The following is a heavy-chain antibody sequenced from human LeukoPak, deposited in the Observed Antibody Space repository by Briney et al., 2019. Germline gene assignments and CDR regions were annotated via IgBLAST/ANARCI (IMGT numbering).Heavy chain of an antibody. D-gene: IGHD4-17*01. J-gene: IGHJ4*02. CDR1: GYTLTELS. CDR3: ARDGGYGDYSGYYFDY. CDR2: FDPEDGET. Sequence: ASVKVSCKVSGYTLTELSMHWVRQTPGKGLEWMGGFDPEDGETIYAQKFQGRVTMTEDTSTDTAYMELSSLRSEDTAVYYCARDGGYGDYSGYYFDYWGQGTLVTVSS. V-gene: IGHV1-24*01.